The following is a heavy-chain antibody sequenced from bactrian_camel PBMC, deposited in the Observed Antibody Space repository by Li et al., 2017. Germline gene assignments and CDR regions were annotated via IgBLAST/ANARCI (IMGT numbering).Heavy chain of an antibody. D-gene: IGHD6*01. Sequence: HVQLVESGGGSVQAGGSLRLSCRTSEHTVATYFIGWFRQAPGKEREGVVARSRAGSTWYFDSARGRFTISRDNAKNTLVLQMNGLKPEDTAGYYCAAGDTEGSWLWDCSHQAPRYNYWGQGTQVTVS. CDR2: RSRAGST. J-gene: IGHJ4*01. CDR1: EHTVATYF. V-gene: IGHV3S55*01. CDR3: AAGDTEGSWLWDCSHQAPRYNY.